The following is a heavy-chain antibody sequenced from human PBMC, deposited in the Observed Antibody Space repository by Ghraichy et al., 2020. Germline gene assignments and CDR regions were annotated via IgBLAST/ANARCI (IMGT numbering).Heavy chain of an antibody. CDR3: ARVGGYCSGGSCYSGGWDYYYGMDV. J-gene: IGHJ6*02. CDR1: GFTFSSYW. D-gene: IGHD2-15*01. Sequence: GSLRLSCAASGFTFSSYWMHWVRQAPGKGLVWVSRINSDGSSTSYADSVKGRFTISRDNAKNTLYLQMNSLRAEDTAVYYCARVGGYCSGGSCYSGGWDYYYGMDVWGQGTTVTVSS. CDR2: INSDGSST. V-gene: IGHV3-74*01.